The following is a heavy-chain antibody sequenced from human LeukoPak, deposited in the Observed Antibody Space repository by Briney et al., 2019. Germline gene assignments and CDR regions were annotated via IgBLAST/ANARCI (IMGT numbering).Heavy chain of an antibody. J-gene: IGHJ3*02. CDR2: INPSGGST. CDR3: AREEGDFWGGFLLDAFDI. D-gene: IGHD3-3*01. CDR1: GYTFTSYY. Sequence: GASVKVSCKASGYTFTSYYMHWVRQAPGQGLEWMGIINPSGGSTRYAQKFQGRVTMTRDTSTSTVYMELSSLRSEDTAVYYCAREEGDFWGGFLLDAFDIWGQGTMVTVSS. V-gene: IGHV1-46*01.